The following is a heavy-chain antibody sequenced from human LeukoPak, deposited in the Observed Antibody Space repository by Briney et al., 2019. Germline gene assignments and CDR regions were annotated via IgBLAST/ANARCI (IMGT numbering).Heavy chain of an antibody. Sequence: GGSLRLSCAAPGFTFSSYWMSWVRQAPGKGLEWVANIKQDGSEKYYVDSVKGRFTISRDNAKNSLYLQMNSLRAEDTAVYYCARDPPYSGSFRTYFDYWGQGTLVTVSS. V-gene: IGHV3-7*01. D-gene: IGHD1-26*01. J-gene: IGHJ4*02. CDR2: IKQDGSEK. CDR1: GFTFSSYW. CDR3: ARDPPYSGSFRTYFDY.